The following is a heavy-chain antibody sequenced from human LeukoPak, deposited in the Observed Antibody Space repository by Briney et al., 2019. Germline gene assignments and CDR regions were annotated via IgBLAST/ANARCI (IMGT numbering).Heavy chain of an antibody. Sequence: GRSLRLSCAASGFTFSSYAMHWVRQAPGKGLEWVSGISGSGGATYYADSVKGRFTVSRDNAKTSLYLQMNSLRAEDTAVYYCARDLSGVTGYTYGRGIDYWGQGTLVAVSS. CDR1: GFTFSSYA. D-gene: IGHD5-18*01. J-gene: IGHJ4*02. CDR2: ISGSGGAT. CDR3: ARDLSGVTGYTYGRGIDY. V-gene: IGHV3-21*01.